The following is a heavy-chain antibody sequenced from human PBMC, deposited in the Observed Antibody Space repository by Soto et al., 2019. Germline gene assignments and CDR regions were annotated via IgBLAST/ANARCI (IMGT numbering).Heavy chain of an antibody. J-gene: IGHJ6*02. Sequence: QVQLQESGPGLVKPSQTLSLTCTVSGGSISSGDYYWSWIRQPPGKGLEWIGYIYYSGSTYYNPSLQRRVTLSVDTSKNQFSLKLSSVTAADTAVYYCASAPPFGVEWLFGEPASHGMDVWGQGTAVTVSS. V-gene: IGHV4-30-4*01. CDR1: GGSISSGDYY. D-gene: IGHD3-3*01. CDR2: IYYSGST. CDR3: ASAPPFGVEWLFGEPASHGMDV.